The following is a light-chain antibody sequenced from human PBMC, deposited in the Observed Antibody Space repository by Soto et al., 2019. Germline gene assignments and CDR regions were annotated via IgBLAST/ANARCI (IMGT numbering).Light chain of an antibody. Sequence: DIQLTQSPSFLSASIGDRVTITCRASQVIGIYLAWYQQKPGKAPKLLISAASTLQSGVPSRFSDSGSGTEFTLTISSLQPEDFATYYCQQLVSYPQFGGGTKVEIK. V-gene: IGKV1-9*01. CDR2: AAS. CDR1: QVIGIY. J-gene: IGKJ4*02. CDR3: QQLVSYPQ.